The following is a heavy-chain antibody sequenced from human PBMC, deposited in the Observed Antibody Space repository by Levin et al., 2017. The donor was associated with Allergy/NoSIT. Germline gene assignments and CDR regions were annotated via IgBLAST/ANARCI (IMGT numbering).Heavy chain of an antibody. Sequence: PGGSLRLSCTVSGGSISSSSYYWGWIRQPPGKGLEWIGSIYYSGSTYYNPSLKSRVTISVDTSKNQFSLKLSSVTAADTAVYYCARQGFGELFGTGFDPWGQGTLVTVSS. V-gene: IGHV4-39*01. CDR1: GGSISSSSYY. CDR3: ARQGFGELFGTGFDP. CDR2: IYYSGST. J-gene: IGHJ5*02. D-gene: IGHD3-10*01.